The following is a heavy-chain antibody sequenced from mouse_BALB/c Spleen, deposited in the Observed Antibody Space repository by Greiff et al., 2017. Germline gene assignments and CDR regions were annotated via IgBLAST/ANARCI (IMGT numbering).Heavy chain of an antibody. Sequence: VQLQQSGAELARPGASVKLSCTASGYTFTSYWMQWVQQRPGHGLEWIGAIYPGDGDTRYTPKFKGKATLTADKSSRTAYMKLSSLASEDSAVYYCAREDYYGSSSFDDWGQGTTLTVSA. CDR2: IYPGDGDT. V-gene: IGHV1-87*01. CDR3: AREDYYGSSSFDD. CDR1: GYTFTSYW. J-gene: IGHJ2*01. D-gene: IGHD1-1*01.